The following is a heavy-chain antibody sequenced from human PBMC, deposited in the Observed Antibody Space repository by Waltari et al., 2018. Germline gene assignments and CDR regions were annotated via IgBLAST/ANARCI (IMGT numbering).Heavy chain of an antibody. V-gene: IGHV1-24*01. CDR1: GYTPTELS. J-gene: IGHJ1*01. Sequence: QVQLVQSGAEVKKPGASVKVSCKVSGYTPTELSMHWVRQAPGKGVEWMVGCDLEDGETIYEQKCQGRGTTTEDTSTATAYMELSSMRSEDTAVYYCATEGPYDSSGYTVQHWGQGTLVTVSS. CDR2: CDLEDGET. D-gene: IGHD3-22*01. CDR3: ATEGPYDSSGYTVQH.